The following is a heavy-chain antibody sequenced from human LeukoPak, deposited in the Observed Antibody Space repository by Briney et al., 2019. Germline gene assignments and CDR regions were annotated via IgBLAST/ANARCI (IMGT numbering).Heavy chain of an antibody. CDR2: IYYSGST. Sequence: SETLSLTCTVSGVSISSYYWSWIRQPPGKGLEWIGYIYYSGSTNYNPSPKSRVTISVDTSKNQFSLKLNSVTAADTAVYHCARGRNTAMVPFDYWGQGILVTVSS. CDR3: ARGRNTAMVPFDY. J-gene: IGHJ4*02. CDR1: GVSISSYY. D-gene: IGHD5-18*01. V-gene: IGHV4-59*01.